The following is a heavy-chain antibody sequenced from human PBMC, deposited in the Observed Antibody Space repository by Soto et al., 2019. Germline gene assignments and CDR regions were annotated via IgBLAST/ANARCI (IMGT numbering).Heavy chain of an antibody. CDR2: IYPGDSDA. CDR1: GYNFTSYW. D-gene: IGHD6-19*01. CDR3: ASRPYSSGWYWPGDY. J-gene: IGHJ4*02. Sequence: GEPLKISWKGSGYNFTSYWIRWVRQIPGKGLEWMGIIYPGDSDARYSPSFQGQVTISADKSISTAYLQWSSLQASDTAMYYCASRPYSSGWYWPGDYWGQGTLVTVSS. V-gene: IGHV5-51*01.